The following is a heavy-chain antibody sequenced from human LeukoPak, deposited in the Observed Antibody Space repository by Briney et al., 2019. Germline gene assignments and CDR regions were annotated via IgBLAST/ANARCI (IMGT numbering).Heavy chain of an antibody. CDR1: GFTFSSYG. J-gene: IGHJ3*02. CDR2: ISYDGSNK. Sequence: TGGSLRLSCAASGFTFSSYGMHWVRQAPGKGLEWVAVISYDGSNKYYADSVKGRFTISRDNSKNTLYLQMNSLRAEDTAVYYCAKEWEIVATIKAFDIWGQGTMVTVSS. V-gene: IGHV3-30*18. D-gene: IGHD5-12*01. CDR3: AKEWEIVATIKAFDI.